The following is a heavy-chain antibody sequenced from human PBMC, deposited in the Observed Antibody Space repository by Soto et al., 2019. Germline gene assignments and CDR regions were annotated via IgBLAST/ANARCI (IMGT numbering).Heavy chain of an antibody. CDR1: GGSFSGYY. Sequence: PSETLSLTCAVYGGSFSGYYWSWIRQPPGKGLEWIGEINHSGSTNYNPSLKSRVTISVDTSKNQFSLKLSSVTAADTAAYYCARGRKRTYADLVPAATGHRPGYYYYGMDVWGQGTTVTVSS. D-gene: IGHD2-2*01. CDR2: INHSGST. CDR3: ARGRKRTYADLVPAATGHRPGYYYYGMDV. V-gene: IGHV4-34*01. J-gene: IGHJ6*02.